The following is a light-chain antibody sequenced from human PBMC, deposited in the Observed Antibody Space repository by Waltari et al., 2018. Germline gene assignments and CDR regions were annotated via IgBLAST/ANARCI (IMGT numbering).Light chain of an antibody. CDR1: SSNIGNNF. V-gene: IGLV1-47*01. CDR2: RNN. J-gene: IGLJ3*02. CDR3: AAYDDSLSGHVL. Sequence: QSVLTQTASASGAPGQRVTISCSGSSSNIGNNFVSWYQHLPETAPKLLTYRNNPRPSGVPDRFSGSRSGASASLASSGLRSEDEAIYYCAAYDDSLSGHVLFGGGTKLTVL.